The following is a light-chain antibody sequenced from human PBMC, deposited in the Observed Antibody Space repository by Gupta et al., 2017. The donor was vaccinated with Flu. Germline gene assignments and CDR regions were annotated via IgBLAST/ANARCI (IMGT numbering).Light chain of an antibody. V-gene: IGKV1-9*01. CDR1: QGIYRY. Sequence: PSISASTVGVTVLITCRASQGIYRYLAWYQQKPGTAPNLLIYDTSTWQTGVSSRFSGSGSGTEFTLTISSLQPEDFATYYCQHHQSSPSTFGGGTKVEIK. CDR2: DTS. CDR3: QHHQSSPST. J-gene: IGKJ4*01.